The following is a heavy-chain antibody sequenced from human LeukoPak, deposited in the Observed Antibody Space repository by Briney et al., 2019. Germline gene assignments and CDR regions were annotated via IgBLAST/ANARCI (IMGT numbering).Heavy chain of an antibody. Sequence: GGSLRLSYAASGFTFSNYDMVWVRQGTGEGLEWVSGIGVSGDTYYLDSVKGRFTVSRESARNSLYLQMNNLRAGDTAICFCARASDCRTSWCLSRGDYYIDFWGQGTLVTVSS. CDR2: IGVSGDT. J-gene: IGHJ4*02. D-gene: IGHD1-26*01. CDR3: ARASDCRTSWCLSRGDYYIDF. V-gene: IGHV3-13*01. CDR1: GFTFSNYD.